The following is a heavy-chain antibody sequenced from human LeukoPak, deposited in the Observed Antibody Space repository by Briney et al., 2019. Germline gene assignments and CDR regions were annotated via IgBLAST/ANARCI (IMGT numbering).Heavy chain of an antibody. CDR1: GGSISSYY. Sequence: PSETLSLTCTVSGGSISSYYWSWIRQPAGKGLEWIGRIYTSGSTNYNPSLKSRVTMSVDTSKNQFSLKLSSVTAADTAVYYCARGQVALDWIYFDYWGQGTLVTVSS. V-gene: IGHV4-4*07. CDR2: IYTSGST. D-gene: IGHD5-12*01. J-gene: IGHJ4*02. CDR3: ARGQVALDWIYFDY.